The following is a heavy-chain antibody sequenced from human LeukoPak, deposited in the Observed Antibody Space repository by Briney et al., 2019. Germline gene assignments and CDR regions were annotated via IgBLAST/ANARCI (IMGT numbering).Heavy chain of an antibody. Sequence: PGGSLRLSCAASGITFSSLWMSWFRQAPGKGLEWVADIKHDGTEEHYVASVKGRFTISRDNAKLYLQMNSLRAEDTAMYYCAGNFYDGGGYPTFDYWGQGALVAVSS. CDR1: GITFSSLW. D-gene: IGHD3-22*01. J-gene: IGHJ4*02. CDR3: AGNFYDGGGYPTFDY. CDR2: IKHDGTEE. V-gene: IGHV3-7*01.